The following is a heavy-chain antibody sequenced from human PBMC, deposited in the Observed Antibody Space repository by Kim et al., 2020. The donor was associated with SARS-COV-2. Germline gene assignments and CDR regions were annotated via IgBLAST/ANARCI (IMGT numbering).Heavy chain of an antibody. J-gene: IGHJ4*02. CDR2: ISYDGSYK. Sequence: GGSLRLSCAASGFTFSTYAMHWVRQPPGKGLEWVAVISYDGSYKNYADSVKGRFTISGDNSKNTLYLQMNSLREEDTAVFYCARENRPKFAYWGQGTL. CDR3: ARENRPKFAY. CDR1: GFTFSTYA. V-gene: IGHV3-30*04.